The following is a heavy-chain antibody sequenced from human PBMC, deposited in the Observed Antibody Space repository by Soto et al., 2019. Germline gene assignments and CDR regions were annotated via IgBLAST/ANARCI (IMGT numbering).Heavy chain of an antibody. CDR2: INHSGST. J-gene: IGHJ4*01. D-gene: IGHD6-6*01. CDR3: ARGQSRDSSSPTHDY. Sequence: PSETLSLTCAVYGGSFSGYYWSWIRQPPGKGLEWIGEINHSGSTNYNPSLKSRVTISVDTSKNQFSLKLSSVTAADTAVYYCARGQSRDSSSPTHDYWGHGTLVT. V-gene: IGHV4-34*01. CDR1: GGSFSGYY.